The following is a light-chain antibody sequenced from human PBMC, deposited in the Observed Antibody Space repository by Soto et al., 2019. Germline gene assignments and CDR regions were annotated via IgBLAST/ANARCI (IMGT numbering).Light chain of an antibody. CDR3: QQRSSWTPT. Sequence: EIVLTQSPATLSLSPGERSTLSCRASQSVRSYLAWYQQRPGQAPRLLIYDASNRETGVPARFSGSGPGTEFTLTISSLEPEDFAVYYCQQRSSWTPTFGQGTRLEIK. CDR1: QSVRSY. V-gene: IGKV3-11*01. CDR2: DAS. J-gene: IGKJ5*01.